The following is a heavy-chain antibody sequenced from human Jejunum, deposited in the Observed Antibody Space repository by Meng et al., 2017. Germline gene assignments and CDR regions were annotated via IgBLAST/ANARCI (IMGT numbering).Heavy chain of an antibody. Sequence: QVQLQESGPGLVRPSQILSLTCPVSGASITSGAYCWSWIRQPAGQGLEWIGHIYSSGSTNYNPSLRGRVTISADTSTNRFSLNLRSVTAADTAVYYCTRVFDSWGQGTLVTVSS. CDR2: IYSSGST. V-gene: IGHV4-61*02. CDR1: GASITSGAYC. CDR3: TRVFDS. J-gene: IGHJ4*02.